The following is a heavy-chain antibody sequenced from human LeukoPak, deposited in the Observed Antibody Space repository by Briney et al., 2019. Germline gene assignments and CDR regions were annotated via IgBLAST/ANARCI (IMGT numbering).Heavy chain of an antibody. J-gene: IGHJ4*02. CDR3: ARGGGYTDY. Sequence: GGSLRLSCAASGFTFSSYWMSWVRQAPGKGLEWVSAISGSGGNTYYADSVKGRFTISRDNAKNTLYLQMNSLRAEDTAVYYCARGGGYTDYWGQGILVTVSS. D-gene: IGHD5-24*01. V-gene: IGHV3-23*01. CDR1: GFTFSSYW. CDR2: ISGSGGNT.